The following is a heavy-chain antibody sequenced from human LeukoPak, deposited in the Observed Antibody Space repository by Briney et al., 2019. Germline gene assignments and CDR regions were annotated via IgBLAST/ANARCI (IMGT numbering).Heavy chain of an antibody. Sequence: GGSLRLSCAASGYTFSSYAMHWVRQAPGKGLEWVAVISYDGSNKYYADSVKGRFTISRDNSKNTLYLQMNSLRAEDTAVYYCARLHVDTAMVPIDYWGQGTLVTVSS. V-gene: IGHV3-30-3*01. CDR1: GYTFSSYA. CDR2: ISYDGSNK. CDR3: ARLHVDTAMVPIDY. D-gene: IGHD5-18*01. J-gene: IGHJ4*02.